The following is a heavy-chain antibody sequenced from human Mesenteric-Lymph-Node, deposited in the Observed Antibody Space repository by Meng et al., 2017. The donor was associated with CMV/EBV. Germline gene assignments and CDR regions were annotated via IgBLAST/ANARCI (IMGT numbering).Heavy chain of an antibody. D-gene: IGHD2-15*01. CDR2: IRLDGGEK. J-gene: IGHJ4*02. V-gene: IGHV3-7*01. Sequence: GGSLRLSCAASGFTFSSYWMSWVRQAPGKGLEWVASIRLDGGEKHYVDSVEGRFTISRDNAKNSLHLQMNSLRTEDTAVYYCARRSALDYWGQGTLVTASS. CDR3: ARRSALDY. CDR1: GFTFSSYW.